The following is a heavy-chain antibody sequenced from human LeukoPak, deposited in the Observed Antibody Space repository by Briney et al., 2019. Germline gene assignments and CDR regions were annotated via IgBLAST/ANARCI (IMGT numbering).Heavy chain of an antibody. V-gene: IGHV1-3*01. CDR2: INAGNGNI. Sequence: GASVKVSCKASGHTSTTYAIHWVRQAPGQGLEWMGWINAGNGNIKYSQKLQGRVTITGDTSARTAYMELSSLRSEDTAVYYCARGYCSSTSCYMDVWGQGTTVT. CDR3: ARGYCSSTSCYMDV. CDR1: GHTSTTYA. D-gene: IGHD2-2*01. J-gene: IGHJ6*02.